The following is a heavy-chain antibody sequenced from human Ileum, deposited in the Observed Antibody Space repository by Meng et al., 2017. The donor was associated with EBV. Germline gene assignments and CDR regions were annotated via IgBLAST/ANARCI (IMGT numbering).Heavy chain of an antibody. J-gene: IGHJ4*02. D-gene: IGHD3-22*01. CDR2: IYTSGST. CDR3: ARGGDTSGYSLDY. CDR1: GGPISSGGYY. V-gene: IGHV4-30-4*01. Sequence: QVPRQWQGPGRVKPSPTLSLTCAVSGGPISSGGYYWSWIRQPPVKGLEWIGYIYTSGSTYDNPSLPSRVTISVDTSKNQFFLKLGSVTAADTGVYYCARGGDTSGYSLDYWGQGILVTVSS.